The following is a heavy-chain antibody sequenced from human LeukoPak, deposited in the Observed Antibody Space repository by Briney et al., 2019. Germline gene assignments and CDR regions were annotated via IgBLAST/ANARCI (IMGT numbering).Heavy chain of an antibody. CDR1: GFSVSSNF. Sequence: PGGSPRLSCVVSGFSVSSNFMSWVRQAPGKGLQSVSIMYSGGSTDYADSVRGRFTISRDNSKNTLYLQMNSLRAEDTAVYYCARDWSHRCFDYWGQGTLVTVSS. CDR2: MYSGGST. V-gene: IGHV3-53*01. CDR3: ARDWSHRCFDY. J-gene: IGHJ4*02. D-gene: IGHD3-3*01.